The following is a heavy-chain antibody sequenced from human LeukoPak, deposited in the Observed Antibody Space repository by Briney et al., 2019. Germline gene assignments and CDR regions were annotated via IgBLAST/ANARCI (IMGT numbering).Heavy chain of an antibody. CDR1: GFTFSSYA. V-gene: IGHV3-30-3*01. CDR3: ARLRRSSGYYYDY. Sequence: PGGSLRLSCTASGFTFSSYAIHRVRQAPGKGLEWVAVISYDGSNKYYADSVKGRFTISRDNSKNTLYLQMNSLRAEDTAVYYCARLRRSSGYYYDYWGQGTQVTVSS. D-gene: IGHD3-22*01. J-gene: IGHJ4*02. CDR2: ISYDGSNK.